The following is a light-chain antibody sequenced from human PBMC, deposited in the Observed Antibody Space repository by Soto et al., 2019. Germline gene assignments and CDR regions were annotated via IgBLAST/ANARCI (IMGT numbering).Light chain of an antibody. CDR3: CSYAGSYTWV. CDR1: SSDVGGYNY. CDR2: EVT. Sequence: QSALTQPRSVSGSPGQSVTISCTGGSSDVGGYNYVSWYQHHPGKAPKFMIYEVTKRPSGVPDRFSGSKSGNTASLTISGLQAEDDADYYCCSYAGSYTWVFGAGTKLTVL. J-gene: IGLJ3*02. V-gene: IGLV2-11*01.